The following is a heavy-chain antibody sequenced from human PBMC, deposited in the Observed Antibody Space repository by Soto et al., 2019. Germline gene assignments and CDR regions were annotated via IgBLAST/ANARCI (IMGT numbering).Heavy chain of an antibody. CDR1: GGSISSYY. V-gene: IGHV4-59*01. D-gene: IGHD6-13*01. J-gene: IGHJ6*02. CDR3: ARDVGSSWPTSYYYGMDV. CDR2: IYYSGST. Sequence: LSLTCTVSGGSISSYYWSWIRQPPGKGLEWIGYIYYSGSTNYNPSLKSRVTISVDTSKNQFSLKLSSVTAADTAVYYCARDVGSSWPTSYYYGMDVWGQGTTVTVSS.